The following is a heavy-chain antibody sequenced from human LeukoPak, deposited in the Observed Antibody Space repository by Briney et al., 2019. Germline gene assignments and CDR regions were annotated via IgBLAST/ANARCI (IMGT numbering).Heavy chain of an antibody. D-gene: IGHD6-19*01. Sequence: GASVKVSCKASGGTFSSYAISWVRQAPGQGLEWMGGIIPIFGTANYAQEFQGRVTITADKSTSTAYMELSSLRSEDTAVYYCARDTRYSSGWYPSGDVWGKGTTVTVSS. V-gene: IGHV1-69*06. CDR2: IIPIFGTA. CDR1: GGTFSSYA. J-gene: IGHJ6*04. CDR3: ARDTRYSSGWYPSGDV.